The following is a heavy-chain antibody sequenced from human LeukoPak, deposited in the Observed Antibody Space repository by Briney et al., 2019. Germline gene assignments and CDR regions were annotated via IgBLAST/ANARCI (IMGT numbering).Heavy chain of an antibody. CDR2: INARGGT. CDR3: AKWVPYYFDY. V-gene: IGHV3-23*01. CDR1: GFTFSSYA. Sequence: GGSLRLSCAASGFTFSSYAMTWVRQAPEKGLEWVSTINARGGTFYADSVKGRFTISRDESKNTLYLQMNSLRDDDTAVYYCAKWVPYYFDYWGQGSLVTVSS. D-gene: IGHD4/OR15-4a*01. J-gene: IGHJ4*02.